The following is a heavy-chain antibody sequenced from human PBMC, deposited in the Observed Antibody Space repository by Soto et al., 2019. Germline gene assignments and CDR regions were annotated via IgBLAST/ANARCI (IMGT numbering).Heavy chain of an antibody. J-gene: IGHJ6*02. V-gene: IGHV3-30-3*01. Sequence: QVQLVESGGGVVQPGRSLRLSCAASGFTFSSYAMHWVRQAPGKGLEWVAVISYDETNKYYADSVKGRFTISRDNSKNTLYLEMNSLGAEGTAVYYCARDLQAVGAVGAARYYYYDMDVWGQGTTVTVSS. CDR1: GFTFSSYA. D-gene: IGHD6-19*01. CDR2: ISYDETNK. CDR3: ARDLQAVGAVGAARYYYYDMDV.